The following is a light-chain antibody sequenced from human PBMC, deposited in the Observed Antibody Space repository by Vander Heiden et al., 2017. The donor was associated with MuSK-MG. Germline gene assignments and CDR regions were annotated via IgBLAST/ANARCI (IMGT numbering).Light chain of an antibody. CDR3: QQYNSYSPLT. J-gene: IGKJ3*01. CDR2: KAS. Sequence: DIQMTQSPYTLSASVGDRVTITCRASQSISSWLAWYQQKPGNAPKLLIYKASSLESGVPSRFSGSGSGTEFTLTISSLQPDDFATYYCQQYNSYSPLTFGPGTKVDIK. CDR1: QSISSW. V-gene: IGKV1-5*03.